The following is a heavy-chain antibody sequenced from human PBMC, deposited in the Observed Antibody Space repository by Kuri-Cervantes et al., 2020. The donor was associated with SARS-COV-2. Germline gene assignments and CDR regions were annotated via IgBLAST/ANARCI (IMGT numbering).Heavy chain of an antibody. CDR1: GYSISSGYY. Sequence: GSLRLSCAVSGYSISSGYYWGWIRQPPGKGLEWIGSIYHSGSTYYNPSLKSRVTISVDTSKNQFSLKLSSVTAADTAVYYCARHRKIRFLEWLSPFDYWGQGTLVTVSS. D-gene: IGHD3-3*01. CDR2: IYHSGST. J-gene: IGHJ4*02. V-gene: IGHV4-38-2*01. CDR3: ARHRKIRFLEWLSPFDY.